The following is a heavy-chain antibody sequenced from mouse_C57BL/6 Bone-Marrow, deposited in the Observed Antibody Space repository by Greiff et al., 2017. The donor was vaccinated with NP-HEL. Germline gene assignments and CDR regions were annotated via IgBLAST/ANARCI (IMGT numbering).Heavy chain of an antibody. CDR2: IDPNSGGT. CDR3: ARYYYGSSSFDY. D-gene: IGHD1-1*01. V-gene: IGHV1-72*01. Sequence: RGLEWSGRIDPNSGGTKYNEKFKSKATLTVDKPSSTAYMQLNSLTSEDSAVYYCARYYYGSSSFDYWGQGTTLTVSS. J-gene: IGHJ2*01.